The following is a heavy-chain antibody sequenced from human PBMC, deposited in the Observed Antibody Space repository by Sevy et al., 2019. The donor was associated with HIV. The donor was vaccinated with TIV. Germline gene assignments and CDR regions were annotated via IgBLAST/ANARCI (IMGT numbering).Heavy chain of an antibody. CDR3: ARDIVVVPAAMGALHYYYYMDV. CDR1: GGSISSYY. V-gene: IGHV4-59*01. CDR2: IYYSGST. D-gene: IGHD2-2*01. J-gene: IGHJ6*03. Sequence: SETLSLTCTVSGGSISSYYWSWIRQPPGKGLEWIGYIYYSGSTNYNPSLKSRVTISVDTSKNQFSLKLSSVTAADTAVYYCARDIVVVPAAMGALHYYYYMDVWGKGTTVTVSS.